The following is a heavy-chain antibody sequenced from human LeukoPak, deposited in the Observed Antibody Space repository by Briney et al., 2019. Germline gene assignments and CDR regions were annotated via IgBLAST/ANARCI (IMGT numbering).Heavy chain of an antibody. V-gene: IGHV4-61*02. Sequence: SQTLSLTCTVSGGSISSGSYYWSWIRQPAGKGLEWIGRIYTSGSTNYNPSLKSRVTISVDTSKNQFSLKLSSVTAADTAVYYCASMGIAAAGSDYWGQGTLVTVSS. J-gene: IGHJ4*02. D-gene: IGHD6-13*01. CDR3: ASMGIAAAGSDY. CDR1: GGSISSGSYY. CDR2: IYTSGST.